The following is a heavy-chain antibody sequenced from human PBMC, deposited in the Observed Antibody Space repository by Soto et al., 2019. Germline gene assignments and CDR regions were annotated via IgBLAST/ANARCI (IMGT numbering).Heavy chain of an antibody. D-gene: IGHD2-15*01. CDR3: AMLGSRSGGSSGMDV. V-gene: IGHV3-72*01. Sequence: EVQLVESGGGLVQPGGSLRLSCAASGLIFSDYHMDWVRQAPGKGLEWVGRIRRKANSYTTEYAASVKVRFTISIDDSKSSLYLQMNGLKSEDTAVYYCAMLGSRSGGSSGMDVWGQGTTVTVSS. CDR1: GLIFSDYH. CDR2: IRRKANSYTT. J-gene: IGHJ6*02.